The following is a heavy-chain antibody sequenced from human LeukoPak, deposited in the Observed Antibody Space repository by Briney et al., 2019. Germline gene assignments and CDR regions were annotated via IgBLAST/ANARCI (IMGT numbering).Heavy chain of an antibody. CDR1: GGTFSSYA. V-gene: IGHV1-69*13. CDR2: IIPIFGTA. D-gene: IGHD2-2*01. J-gene: IGHJ6*03. CDR3: ARSDIVVVPAAMTGYYYYYYYMDV. Sequence: SVTVSCKASGGTFSSYAISWVRQAPGQGLEWMGGIIPIFGTANYAQKFQGRVTITADESTSTAYMELSSLRSEDTAVYYCARSDIVVVPAAMTGYYYYYYYMDVWGQGTLVTVSS.